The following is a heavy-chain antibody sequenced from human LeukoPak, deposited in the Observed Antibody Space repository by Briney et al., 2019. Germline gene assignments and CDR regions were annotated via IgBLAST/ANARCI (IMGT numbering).Heavy chain of an antibody. V-gene: IGHV1-3*01. D-gene: IGHD3-22*01. CDR1: GYDFTKYA. J-gene: IGHJ4*02. Sequence: ASVKVSCKASGYDFTKYAVQWVRQAPGQRLEWMGWINAGNGRTKYSQDFQGRVTITRDTSASIAYMELSRLRSDDTAVYYCARVSYYYDSSGYTANGFDYWGQGTLVTVSS. CDR2: INAGNGRT. CDR3: ARVSYYYDSSGYTANGFDY.